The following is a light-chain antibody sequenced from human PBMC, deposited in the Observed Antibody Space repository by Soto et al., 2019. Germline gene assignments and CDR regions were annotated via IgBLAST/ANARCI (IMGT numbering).Light chain of an antibody. CDR1: KSVSSN. CDR2: GAS. Sequence: EIVMTQSPATLSVSPGERATLSCRASKSVSSNLAWYQQKPGQAPRLLIYGASTRATGIPARFRCSGSGTEFTLTISSLQSEDFAVYYCQQYNNWPLYTFGQGTKLEIK. CDR3: QQYNNWPLYT. V-gene: IGKV3-15*01. J-gene: IGKJ2*01.